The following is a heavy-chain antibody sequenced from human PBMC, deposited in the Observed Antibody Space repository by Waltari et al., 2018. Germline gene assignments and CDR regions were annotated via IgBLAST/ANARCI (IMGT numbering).Heavy chain of an antibody. Sequence: QVQLQHWGAGQLQPSETLSPTCAVYAGSFSGYYWGWIRHPPGKGLEWIGEINHNGNRNYNPSLRSRVTMLIDTSRSQFSLKVNSVTAADTAVYYCVRLEDCSGPGGNCYSGDSFALDVWGQGTTVTVSS. CDR2: INHNGNR. CDR1: AGSFSGYY. J-gene: IGHJ6*02. V-gene: IGHV4-34*02. D-gene: IGHD2-8*02. CDR3: VRLEDCSGPGGNCYSGDSFALDV.